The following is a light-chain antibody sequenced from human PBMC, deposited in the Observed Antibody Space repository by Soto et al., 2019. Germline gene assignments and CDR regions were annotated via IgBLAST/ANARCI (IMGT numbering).Light chain of an antibody. V-gene: IGKV1-5*03. CDR3: QQYNSYPLT. CDR2: KAS. CDR1: QSISSR. Sequence: DIEMTQSPSTLSASVGDRVTITCRASQSISSRLAWYQQKPGKAPKLLIYKASSLESGIPSRFSGSGSGTEFTLTISSLQPDDFAAYYCQQYNSYPLTFGGGTKVEIK. J-gene: IGKJ4*01.